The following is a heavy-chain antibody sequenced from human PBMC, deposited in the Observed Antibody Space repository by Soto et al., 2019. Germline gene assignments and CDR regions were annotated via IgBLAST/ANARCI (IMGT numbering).Heavy chain of an antibody. Sequence: GASVKVSCKASGGTFSSYAISWVRQAPGQGLEWMGGIIPIFGTANYAQKFQGRVTITADESTSTAYMELSSLRSEDTAVYYCARGVVVVAATVYYYYGMDVWGQGTTVTVSS. CDR3: ARGVVVVAATVYYYYGMDV. V-gene: IGHV1-69*13. CDR1: GGTFSSYA. J-gene: IGHJ6*02. CDR2: IIPIFGTA. D-gene: IGHD2-15*01.